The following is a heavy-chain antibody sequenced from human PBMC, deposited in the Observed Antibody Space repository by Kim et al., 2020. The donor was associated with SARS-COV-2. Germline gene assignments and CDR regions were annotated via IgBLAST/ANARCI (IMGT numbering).Heavy chain of an antibody. Sequence: ASVKVSCKASGYTFTSYDINWVRQATGQGLEWMGWMNPNSGNTGYAQKFQGRVTMTRNTSISTAYMELSSLRSEDTAVYYCARGGRYCSGGSCYSREFYYYYGMDVWGQGTTVTVSS. CDR3: ARGGRYCSGGSCYSREFYYYYGMDV. D-gene: IGHD2-15*01. J-gene: IGHJ6*02. CDR1: GYTFTSYD. V-gene: IGHV1-8*01. CDR2: MNPNSGNT.